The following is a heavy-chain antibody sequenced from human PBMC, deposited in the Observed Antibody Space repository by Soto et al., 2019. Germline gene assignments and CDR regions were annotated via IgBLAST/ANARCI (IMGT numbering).Heavy chain of an antibody. CDR1: DFTFNNAW. CDR3: TTDHDTVVVTAPTNPFYI. Sequence: EVQLVESGGGLVKPGGSLRLSCTASDFTFNNAWMNWVRQSPGKGREWVGRIRGKADGVTTEYGAPVNGRFTISRDDSKNTVYLQMPSLKTEDTAGYYCTTDHDTVVVTAPTNPFYIWCQGTMVTVSS. J-gene: IGHJ3*02. V-gene: IGHV3-15*07. D-gene: IGHD2-21*02. CDR2: IRGKADGVTT.